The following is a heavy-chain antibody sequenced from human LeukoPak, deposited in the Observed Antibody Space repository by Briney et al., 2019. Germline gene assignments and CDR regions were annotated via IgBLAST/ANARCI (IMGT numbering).Heavy chain of an antibody. CDR1: GFTFSSYN. J-gene: IGHJ4*02. V-gene: IGHV3-21*01. CDR2: ITSSSYI. D-gene: IGHD4-11*01. Sequence: GGSLRLSCAASGFTFSSYNMNWVRQAPGKGLEWVSSITSSSYIYYSDSVKGRFTISRANAKNSLYLQMSSLRAEDTAVYYCARAYSSSLDYWGQGTLVTVSS. CDR3: ARAYSSSLDY.